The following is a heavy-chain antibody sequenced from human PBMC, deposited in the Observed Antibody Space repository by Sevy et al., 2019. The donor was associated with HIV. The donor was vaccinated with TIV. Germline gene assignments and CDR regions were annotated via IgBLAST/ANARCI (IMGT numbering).Heavy chain of an antibody. CDR3: AKDRGFGVVIKLDY. Sequence: GALRLSCAASGFTFSSYAMSWVRQAPGKGLEWVSAISGSGGSTYYADSVKGRFTISRDNSKNTLYLQMNSLRAEDTAVYYCAKDRGFGVVIKLDYWGQGTLVTVSS. CDR2: ISGSGGST. D-gene: IGHD3-3*01. CDR1: GFTFSSYA. J-gene: IGHJ4*02. V-gene: IGHV3-23*01.